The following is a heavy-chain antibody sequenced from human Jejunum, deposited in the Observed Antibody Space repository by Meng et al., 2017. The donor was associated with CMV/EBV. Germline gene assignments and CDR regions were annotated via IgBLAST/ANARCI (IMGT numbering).Heavy chain of an antibody. CDR3: ARGLGDGMDV. D-gene: IGHD3-3*01. J-gene: IGHJ6*02. CDR1: GVSMNDNF. Sequence: TCFVSGVSMNDNFWDWIRQSPGKGLGWIVHVCANGDSHCSSSLEGLVTTSVYTSRNQFSLELKSVTAADTAVYYCARGLGDGMDVWGRGTTVTVSS. CDR2: VCANGDS. V-gene: IGHV4-59*01.